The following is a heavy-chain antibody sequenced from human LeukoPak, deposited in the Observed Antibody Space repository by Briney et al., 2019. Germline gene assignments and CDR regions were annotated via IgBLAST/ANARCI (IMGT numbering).Heavy chain of an antibody. Sequence: PGGSLRLSCAVSGFTFSDHYMDWVRQAPGKGLEWVSVMYNTGSTNYADSVKGRFTIFRDNSENTLYLQMNSLRAEDTAVYYCASPKYTSGPFNYWGQGTLVTVSS. CDR2: MYNTGST. CDR3: ASPKYTSGPFNY. J-gene: IGHJ4*02. D-gene: IGHD6-19*01. CDR1: GFTFSDHY. V-gene: IGHV3-53*01.